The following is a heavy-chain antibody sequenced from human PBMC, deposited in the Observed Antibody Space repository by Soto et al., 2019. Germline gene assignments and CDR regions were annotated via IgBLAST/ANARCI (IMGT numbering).Heavy chain of an antibody. CDR2: INHSGST. Sequence: SETLSLTCAVYGGSFSGYYWSWIRQPPGKGLEWIGEINHSGSTNYNPSLKSRVTISVDTSKNQFSLKLSSVTAADTAVYYCARRSIIAVNQLFDYWGQGTLVTVSS. CDR1: GGSFSGYY. V-gene: IGHV4-34*01. J-gene: IGHJ4*02. D-gene: IGHD6-19*01. CDR3: ARRSIIAVNQLFDY.